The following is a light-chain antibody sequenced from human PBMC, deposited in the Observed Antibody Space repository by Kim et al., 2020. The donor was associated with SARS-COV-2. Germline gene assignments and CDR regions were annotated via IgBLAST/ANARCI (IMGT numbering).Light chain of an antibody. V-gene: IGKV3-20*01. Sequence: SPGIRATLSCRASQSVSSSYLAWYQQKPGQAPRLLIYGASSRATGIPDRCSGSGSGTDFTLTISRLEPEDFAVYYCQQYGSSRGTFGQGTKVEIK. J-gene: IGKJ1*01. CDR2: GAS. CDR3: QQYGSSRGT. CDR1: QSVSSSY.